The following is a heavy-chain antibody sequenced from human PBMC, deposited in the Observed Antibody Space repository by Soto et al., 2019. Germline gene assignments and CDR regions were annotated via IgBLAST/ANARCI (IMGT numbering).Heavy chain of an antibody. CDR3: ARGGAMGVDY. Sequence: VGSLRLSCTASGFTFSTHWMHWVRQAPGKGLVWVSRIYFDGITTNYADPVKGRLTVSRDNAKNTVYLHVNTLRDEDMAVYYCARGGAMGVDYWGQGTLVTVSS. D-gene: IGHD1-26*01. V-gene: IGHV3-74*01. CDR2: IYFDGITT. CDR1: GFTFSTHW. J-gene: IGHJ4*02.